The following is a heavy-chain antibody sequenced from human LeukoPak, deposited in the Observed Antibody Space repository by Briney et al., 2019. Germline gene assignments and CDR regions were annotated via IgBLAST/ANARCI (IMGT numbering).Heavy chain of an antibody. D-gene: IGHD3-22*01. Sequence: SETLSLTCTVSGGSISSYYWSWIRQPPGKGLEWIGYIYYSGSTNYNPSLKSRVTISVDTSKNQFSLKLSSVTAADTAVYYCARGRDYYDSSGYAGGGVSAHDYWGQGTLVTVSS. J-gene: IGHJ4*02. CDR1: GGSISSYY. V-gene: IGHV4-59*01. CDR2: IYYSGST. CDR3: ARGRDYYDSSGYAGGGVSAHDY.